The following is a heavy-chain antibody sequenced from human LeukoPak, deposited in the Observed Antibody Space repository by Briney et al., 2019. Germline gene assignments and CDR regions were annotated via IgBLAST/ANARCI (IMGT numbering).Heavy chain of an antibody. Sequence: PGGSLRLSCAASGFTFSSYAMSWVRQAPGKGLEWVSAISGSGGSTYYADSVKGRFTISRDNSKNTLYLQMNSLRAEGTAVYYCAKDGEYSGSYFDWFDPWGQGTLVTVSS. V-gene: IGHV3-23*01. CDR1: GFTFSSYA. CDR2: ISGSGGST. D-gene: IGHD1-26*01. J-gene: IGHJ5*02. CDR3: AKDGEYSGSYFDWFDP.